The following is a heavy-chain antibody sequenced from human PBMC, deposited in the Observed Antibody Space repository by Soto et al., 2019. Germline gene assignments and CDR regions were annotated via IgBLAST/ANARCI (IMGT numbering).Heavy chain of an antibody. J-gene: IGHJ6*02. D-gene: IGHD6-13*01. CDR1: GGSISSYY. Sequence: KPSETLSLTCTVSGGSISSYYWNWIRQPPGKGLEWIGFIYTGSTNYNPSLKSRVAISVDTSKNQFSLKVTSVTAADTAVYYCARDGYSPMDVWGQGTTVTVSS. CDR3: ARDGYSPMDV. CDR2: IYTGST. V-gene: IGHV4-59*01.